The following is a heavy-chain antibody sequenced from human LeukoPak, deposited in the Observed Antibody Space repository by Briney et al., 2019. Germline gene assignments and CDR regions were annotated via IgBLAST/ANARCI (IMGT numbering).Heavy chain of an antibody. Sequence: GRSLRLSCAASGFTFSSYAMHWVRQAPGKGLEWVAVISYDGSNKYYADSVKGRFTISRDNAKNTLYLQMNSLRAEDTAVYYCARSLIGSDDYWGQGSLVTVSS. J-gene: IGHJ4*02. CDR1: GFTFSSYA. CDR2: ISYDGSNK. CDR3: ARSLIGSDDY. D-gene: IGHD1-20*01. V-gene: IGHV3-30-3*01.